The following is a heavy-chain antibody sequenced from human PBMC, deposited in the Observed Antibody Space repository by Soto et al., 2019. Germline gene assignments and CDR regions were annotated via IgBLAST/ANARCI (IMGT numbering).Heavy chain of an antibody. CDR1: GFIFTNYG. CDR2: IWYDGTNK. CDR3: ARDFGRAHCGRDCPPDY. V-gene: IGHV3-33*01. Sequence: QVQLVESGGGVVQPGRSLRLSCAASGFIFTNYGLHWVRQAPGKGLEWVAVIWYDGTNKYYAESVKGRFTISRDNSRNTLYRQMNSLRAEDTAIYYWARDFGRAHCGRDCPPDYWGQGTLVMVSP. J-gene: IGHJ4*02. D-gene: IGHD2-21*02.